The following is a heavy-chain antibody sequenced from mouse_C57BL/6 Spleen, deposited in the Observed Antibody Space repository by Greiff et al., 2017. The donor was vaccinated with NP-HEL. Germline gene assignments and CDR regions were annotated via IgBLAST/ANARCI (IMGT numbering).Heavy chain of an antibody. V-gene: IGHV1-55*01. CDR3: ARRGLGVYYFDY. D-gene: IGHD4-1*01. CDR1: GYTFTSYW. J-gene: IGHJ2*01. CDR2: IYPGSGST. Sequence: QVQLQQSGAELVKPGASVKMSCKASGYTFTSYWITWVKQRPGQGLEWIGDIYPGSGSTNYNEKFKSKATLTVDTSSSTAYMQLSSLTSEDSAVYYCARRGLGVYYFDYWGQGTTLTVSS.